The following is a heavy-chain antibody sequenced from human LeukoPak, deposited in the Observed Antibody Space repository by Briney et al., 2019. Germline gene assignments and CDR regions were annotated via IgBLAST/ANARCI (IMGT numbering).Heavy chain of an antibody. Sequence: GGSLRLSCAASGFTFSTYGMSWVRQAPGKGLERVSGISVSGGSTYYADSVKGRFTISRDNSKNTLYLQMNSLRAEDTAVYYCAKDLAVTTFSYYYYYMDVWGKGTTVTISS. V-gene: IGHV3-23*01. CDR3: AKDLAVTTFSYYYYYMDV. D-gene: IGHD2/OR15-2a*01. J-gene: IGHJ6*03. CDR1: GFTFSTYG. CDR2: ISVSGGST.